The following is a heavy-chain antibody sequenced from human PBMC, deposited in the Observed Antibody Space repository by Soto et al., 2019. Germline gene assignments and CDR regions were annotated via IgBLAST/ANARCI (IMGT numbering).Heavy chain of an antibody. CDR3: AKGGSSSWYYFDY. CDR1: GFTFDDYA. D-gene: IGHD6-13*01. Sequence: VQLVESGGGLVQPGRSLRLSCAASGFTFDDYAMHWVRQAPGKGLEWVSGISWNSGSIGYADSVKGRFTISRDNAKNSLYLQMNSLRAEDTALYYCAKGGSSSWYYFDYWGQGTLVTVSS. V-gene: IGHV3-9*01. CDR2: ISWNSGSI. J-gene: IGHJ4*02.